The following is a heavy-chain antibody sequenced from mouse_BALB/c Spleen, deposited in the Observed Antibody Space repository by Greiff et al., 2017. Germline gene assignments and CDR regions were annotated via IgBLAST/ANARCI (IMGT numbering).Heavy chain of an antibody. V-gene: IGHV1S81*02. CDR1: GYTFTSYW. CDR3: ASTDDYYFDY. CDR2: INPSDGRT. J-gene: IGHJ2*01. Sequence: QVQLEQPGAELVKPGASVKLSCKASGYTFTSYWMHWVKQRPGQGLEWIGGINPSDGRTNYNERFKSKATLTVDKSSRTAYMQLSSLTSEDSAVYHCASTDDYYFDYWGQGTTRTVSS. D-gene: IGHD2-4*01.